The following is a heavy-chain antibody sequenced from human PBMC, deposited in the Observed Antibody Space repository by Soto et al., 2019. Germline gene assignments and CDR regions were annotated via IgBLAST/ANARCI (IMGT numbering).Heavy chain of an antibody. CDR2: IIPIFGTA. Sequence: QAQLEQSGGEVQKPGSSVKVSCKASRVAFSKFIVTWVRQAPGLGLEWVGGIIPIFGTANYAQKFQGRVTITADESTSTSYMEVNNLRSEDTAVYCAKVRYSSPMGYYYGMDVWGQGTTVTVSS. D-gene: IGHD6-19*01. V-gene: IGHV1-69*01. CDR3: AKVRYSSPMGYYYGMDV. J-gene: IGHJ6*02. CDR1: RVAFSKFI.